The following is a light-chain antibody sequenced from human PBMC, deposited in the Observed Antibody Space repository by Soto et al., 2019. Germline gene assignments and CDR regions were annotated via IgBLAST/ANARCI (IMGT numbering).Light chain of an antibody. CDR1: NSNIGSNT. V-gene: IGLV1-44*01. J-gene: IGLJ2*01. CDR3: TACDDSLNGPL. Sequence: QAVVTQPPSASGTPGQRVTISCSGSNSNIGSNTVNWYQQLPGTAPKLLIYSNNQRPSGVPDRFSGSKSGTSASLAISGLQSDDEADYYCTACDDSLNGPLFGGGTKLTVL. CDR2: SNN.